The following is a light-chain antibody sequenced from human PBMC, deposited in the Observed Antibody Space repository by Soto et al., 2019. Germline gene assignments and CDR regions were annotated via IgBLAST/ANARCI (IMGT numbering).Light chain of an antibody. CDR1: NSNIGSNT. J-gene: IGLJ1*01. V-gene: IGLV1-44*01. CDR2: YDN. Sequence: QSVLTQPPSASGTPGQRVTISCPGSNSNIGSNTINWYQQLPGTAPKLLIYYDNLRPSGVPDRISGSKSGTSASLAISGLQSDDEADYYCAAWDDSLNGRVFGTGTKVTV. CDR3: AAWDDSLNGRV.